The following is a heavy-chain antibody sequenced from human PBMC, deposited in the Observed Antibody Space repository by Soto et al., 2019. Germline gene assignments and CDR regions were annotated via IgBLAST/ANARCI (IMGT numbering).Heavy chain of an antibody. D-gene: IGHD2-15*01. J-gene: IGHJ6*02. Sequence: PSETLSLTCTVSGGSVSSGSYYWSWIRQPPGKGLEWIGYIYYSGSTNYNPSLKSRVTISVDTSKNQFSLKLSSVTAADTAVYYCAKRTYCSGGSCYGMDVWGQGTTVTVSS. V-gene: IGHV4-61*01. CDR2: IYYSGST. CDR1: GGSVSSGSYY. CDR3: AKRTYCSGGSCYGMDV.